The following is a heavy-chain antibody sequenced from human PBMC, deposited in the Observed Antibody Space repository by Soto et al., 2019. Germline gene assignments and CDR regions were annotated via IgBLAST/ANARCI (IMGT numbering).Heavy chain of an antibody. Sequence: QVQLQQWGAGLLKPSETLSLTCAVYGGSFSGYYWSWIRQPPGKGLEWVGEINHSGSTNYNPSLKSRATMPVDTSKNQFSLKLSSVTAADTAVYYCARGGTEQWLVRYYYGMDVWGQGTTVTVSS. CDR1: GGSFSGYY. J-gene: IGHJ6*02. D-gene: IGHD6-19*01. CDR3: ARGGTEQWLVRYYYGMDV. V-gene: IGHV4-34*01. CDR2: INHSGST.